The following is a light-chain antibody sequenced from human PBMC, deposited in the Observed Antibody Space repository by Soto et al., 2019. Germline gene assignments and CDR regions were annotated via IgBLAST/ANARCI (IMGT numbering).Light chain of an antibody. CDR3: QQYGSYWT. J-gene: IGKJ1*01. Sequence: EIVLTQSPGTLSLSPGERATLSCRASQSVSSSYLAWYQQKPGQAPRLLIYRASSRATGIPDRFSGSGSGTAFTLTISRVEPEDFAVYYCQQYGSYWTFGQGTKVEIK. CDR2: RAS. V-gene: IGKV3-20*01. CDR1: QSVSSSY.